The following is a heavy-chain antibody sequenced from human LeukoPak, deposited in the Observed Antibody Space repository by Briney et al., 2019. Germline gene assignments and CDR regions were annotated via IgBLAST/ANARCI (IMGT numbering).Heavy chain of an antibody. J-gene: IGHJ4*02. Sequence: KFQGSVTITRDTSASTAYMELSSLRSEDTAVYYCAIGTLDFDYWGQGTLVTVSS. CDR3: AIGTLDFDY. D-gene: IGHD2/OR15-2a*01. V-gene: IGHV1-3*01.